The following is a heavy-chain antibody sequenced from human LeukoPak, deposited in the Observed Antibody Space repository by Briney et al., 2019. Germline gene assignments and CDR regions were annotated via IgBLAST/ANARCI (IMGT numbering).Heavy chain of an antibody. Sequence: TSETLSLTCAVYGGSFSGYYWSWIRQPPGKGLEWIGEINHSGSTNYNPSLKSRVTISVDTSKNQFSLKLSSVTAADTAVYYCARGSGRGGSFDYWGQGTLVTVSS. CDR1: GGSFSGYY. CDR2: INHSGST. D-gene: IGHD3-16*01. CDR3: ARGSGRGGSFDY. V-gene: IGHV4-34*01. J-gene: IGHJ4*02.